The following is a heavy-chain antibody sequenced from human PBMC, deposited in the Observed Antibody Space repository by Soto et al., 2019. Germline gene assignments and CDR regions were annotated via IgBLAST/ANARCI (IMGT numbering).Heavy chain of an antibody. Sequence: GGSLRLSYAASGFTFSSYSMNWVLQAPGKGLEWVSYISSSSSTIYYADSVKGRFTISRDNAKNSLYLQMNSLRAEDTAVYYCARPDYGDYSDAFDIWGQGTMVTVSS. D-gene: IGHD4-17*01. CDR1: GFTFSSYS. CDR2: ISSSSSTI. J-gene: IGHJ3*02. CDR3: ARPDYGDYSDAFDI. V-gene: IGHV3-48*01.